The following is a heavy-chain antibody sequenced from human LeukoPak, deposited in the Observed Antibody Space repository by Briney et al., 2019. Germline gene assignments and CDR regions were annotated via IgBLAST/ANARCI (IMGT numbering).Heavy chain of an antibody. D-gene: IGHD1-26*01. V-gene: IGHV3-21*01. Sequence: GGSLRLSCAASGFTFSSYAMSWVRQAPGKGLEWVSSISSSSYIYYADSVKGRFTISRDNAKNSLYLQMNSLRAEDTAVYYCARHMGATTSGPFDYWGQGTLVTVSS. CDR3: ARHMGATTSGPFDY. CDR1: GFTFSSYA. CDR2: ISSSSYI. J-gene: IGHJ4*02.